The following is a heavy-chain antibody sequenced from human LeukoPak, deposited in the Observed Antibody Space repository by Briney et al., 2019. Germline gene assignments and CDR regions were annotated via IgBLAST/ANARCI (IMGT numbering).Heavy chain of an antibody. CDR1: GFTFSSYA. V-gene: IGHV3-64*01. Sequence: GGSLRLSCAVSGFTFSSYAMHWVRQAPGKGLEYVSAISTNGGITYYANSVKGRFTISRDNSKNTLYLQMGSLTAEDTAVYYCARGKGIYCGGDCSALDYWGQGTLVTVSS. CDR3: ARGKGIYCGGDCSALDY. CDR2: ISTNGGIT. D-gene: IGHD2-21*02. J-gene: IGHJ4*02.